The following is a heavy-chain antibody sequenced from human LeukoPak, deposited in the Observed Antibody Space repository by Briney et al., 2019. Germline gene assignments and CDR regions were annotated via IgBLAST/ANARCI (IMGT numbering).Heavy chain of an antibody. V-gene: IGHV4-34*01. Sequence: SETLSLTCAVYGGSFSGYYWSWIRQLPGKGLEWIGEINHSGSTNYNPSLKSRVTISVDTSKNQFSLKLSSVTAADTAVYYCARGSGYCSSTSCYFGLVKNWFDPWGQGTLVTVSS. CDR1: GGSFSGYY. CDR2: INHSGST. D-gene: IGHD2-2*01. J-gene: IGHJ5*02. CDR3: ARGSGYCSSTSCYFGLVKNWFDP.